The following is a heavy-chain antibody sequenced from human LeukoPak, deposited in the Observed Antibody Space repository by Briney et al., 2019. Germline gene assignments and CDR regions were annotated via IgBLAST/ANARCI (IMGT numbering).Heavy chain of an antibody. CDR1: GGSLSGYY. CDR2: INHSGST. V-gene: IGHV4-34*01. J-gene: IGHJ6*03. Sequence: SETLSLTCAVYGGSLSGYYWSWLRQPPGKGLEWIGEINHSGSTNYNPSLKSRVTISVDTSKNQFSLKLSSVTAADTAVYYCAILPMRYYYYMDVWGKGTTVTVSS. CDR3: AILPMRYYYYMDV.